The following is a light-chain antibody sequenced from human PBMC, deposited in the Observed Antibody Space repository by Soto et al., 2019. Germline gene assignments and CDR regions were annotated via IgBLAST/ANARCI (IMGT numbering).Light chain of an antibody. CDR1: QSVSSY. CDR3: QQRSNWPPEIT. Sequence: EIVMTQSPATLSVSPGERATLSCRASQSVSSYLAWYQQRPGQAPRLLIYDVSNRATGIPARFSGSGSGTDFTLTISSLEPEDFAVYYCQQRSNWPPEITFGQGTLLEI. J-gene: IGKJ5*01. V-gene: IGKV3-11*01. CDR2: DVS.